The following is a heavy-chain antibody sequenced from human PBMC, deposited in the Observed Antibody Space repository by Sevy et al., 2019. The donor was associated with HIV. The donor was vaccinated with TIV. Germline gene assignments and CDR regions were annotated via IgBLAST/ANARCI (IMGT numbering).Heavy chain of an antibody. V-gene: IGHV3-23*01. J-gene: IGHJ4*02. D-gene: IGHD2-21*02. Sequence: GGSLGLSCAASGFTLTSYTMNWVRQAPGKGLEWVASISATGGSTYYADSVKGRFTISRDVSKGTLYLQMNSLTAEDTAIYCAKTLQKLPFHPHYFDYWGQGTLVTVSS. CDR1: GFTLTSYT. CDR3: AKTLQKLPFHPHYFDY. CDR2: ISATGGST.